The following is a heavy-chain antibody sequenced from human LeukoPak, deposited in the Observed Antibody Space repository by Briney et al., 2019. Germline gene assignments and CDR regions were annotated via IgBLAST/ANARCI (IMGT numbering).Heavy chain of an antibody. V-gene: IGHV3-48*04. CDR3: ARDYGGYGSGSYRVGGDS. CDR1: GFTFSSYS. D-gene: IGHD3-10*01. Sequence: GGSLRLSCAASGFTFSSYSMNWVRQAPGKGLEWISYISSSSGTIYYADSVKGRFTISRDNAKNSLYLQMSSLRAEDTAVYYCARDYGGYGSGSYRVGGDSWGQGTLVTVSS. CDR2: ISSSSGTI. J-gene: IGHJ4*02.